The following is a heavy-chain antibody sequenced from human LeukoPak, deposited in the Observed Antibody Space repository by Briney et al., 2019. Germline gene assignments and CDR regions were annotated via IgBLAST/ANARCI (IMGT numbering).Heavy chain of an antibody. Sequence: GGSLRLSCATSGFIFGNYRMHWVRQAPGKGLVWVSRINSDGSGTDYAESVKGRFTISRDNAKNIPYLHMSSLRVEDTAVYYCARDMNGLTWGQGTLVTVSS. J-gene: IGHJ5*02. D-gene: IGHD1-1*01. V-gene: IGHV3-74*01. CDR3: ARDMNGLT. CDR2: INSDGSGT. CDR1: GFIFGNYR.